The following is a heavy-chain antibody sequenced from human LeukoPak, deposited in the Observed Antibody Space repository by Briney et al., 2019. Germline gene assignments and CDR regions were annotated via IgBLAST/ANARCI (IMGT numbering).Heavy chain of an antibody. CDR1: GFTVSSYS. CDR2: ISSSSSTI. J-gene: IGHJ4*02. D-gene: IGHD6-19*01. V-gene: IGHV3-48*04. CDR3: ARVGQWLVNY. Sequence: GGSLRLSCAASGFTVSSYSMNWVRQAPGKGLEWVSYISSSSSTIYYADSVKGRFTISRDNAKNSLYLQMNSLKAEDTAVYYCARVGQWLVNYWGRGTLVTVSS.